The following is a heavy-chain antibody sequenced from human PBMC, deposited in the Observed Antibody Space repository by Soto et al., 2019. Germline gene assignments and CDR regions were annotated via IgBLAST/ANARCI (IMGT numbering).Heavy chain of an antibody. CDR1: GYTFTGYY. CDR2: INPNSGGT. D-gene: IGHD3-3*02. V-gene: IGHV1-2*04. CDR3: ARGPAVYYALLDCLLSLPAY. Sequence: ASVKVSCKASGYTFTGYYMHWVRQAPGQGLEWMGWINPNSGGTNYAQKFQGWVTMTRDTSISTAYMELSRLRSEDTAVYYCARGPAVYYALLDCLLSLPAYWGKGTLVPV. J-gene: IGHJ4*02.